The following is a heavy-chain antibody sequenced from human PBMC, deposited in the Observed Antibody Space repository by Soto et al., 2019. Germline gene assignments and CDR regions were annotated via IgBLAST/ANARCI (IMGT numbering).Heavy chain of an antibody. D-gene: IGHD6-13*01. Sequence: ASVKVSCKASGYTFTSYAIHWVRQAPGQRLEWMGWINAGNGNTKYSQKFQGRVTITRDTSASTAYMELSSLRSEDTAVYYCARETQQPNGYYYYYYMDVWGKGTTVTVSS. CDR1: GYTFTSYA. V-gene: IGHV1-3*01. CDR3: ARETQQPNGYYYYYYMDV. J-gene: IGHJ6*03. CDR2: INAGNGNT.